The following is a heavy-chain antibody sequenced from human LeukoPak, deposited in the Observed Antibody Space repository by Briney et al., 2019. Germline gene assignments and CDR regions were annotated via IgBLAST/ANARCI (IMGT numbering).Heavy chain of an antibody. Sequence: PSETLSLTCTVSGGSISSYYWSWIRQPAGKGLECIGRIHTSGSTNYNPSLKSRLTMSVDTSKNQFSLKLSSVTAADTAVYYCARDWGSYRPYYFDYWGQGTLVTVSS. CDR3: ARDWGSYRPYYFDY. J-gene: IGHJ4*02. V-gene: IGHV4-4*07. D-gene: IGHD1-26*01. CDR1: GGSISSYY. CDR2: IHTSGST.